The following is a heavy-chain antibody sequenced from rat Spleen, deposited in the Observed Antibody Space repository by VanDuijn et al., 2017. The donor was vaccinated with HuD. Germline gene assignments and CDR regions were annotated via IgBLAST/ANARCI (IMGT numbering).Heavy chain of an antibody. CDR2: ISYDGSST. CDR3: ARHGALYDGSYYPYWYFDV. D-gene: IGHD1-12*02. Sequence: EVQLVESGGGLVQPGRSLKLSCAASGFTFSDYNMAWVRQAPKKGLEWVATISYDGSSTYYRDSVKGRFTISRDNAKSTLYLQMDSLRSEDTATYYGARHGALYDGSYYPYWYFDVWGPGTMVTVSS. V-gene: IGHV5-7*01. J-gene: IGHJ1*01. CDR1: GFTFSDYN.